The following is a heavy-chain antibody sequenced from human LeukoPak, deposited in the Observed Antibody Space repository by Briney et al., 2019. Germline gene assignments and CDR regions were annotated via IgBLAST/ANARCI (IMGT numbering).Heavy chain of an antibody. D-gene: IGHD3-10*01. Sequence: GGSLRLSCAASGFTFSSNYMSWVRQAPGKGLEWLSDIYSGGSTNYADSVKGRFTIFRDNSKNTLYSQMNSLRAEDTAVYSCAGGRNSMLRGVIIIQPPFGPWGQGTMVTVSS. J-gene: IGHJ5*02. CDR2: IYSGGST. CDR3: AGGRNSMLRGVIIIQPPFGP. CDR1: GFTFSSNY. V-gene: IGHV3-66*01.